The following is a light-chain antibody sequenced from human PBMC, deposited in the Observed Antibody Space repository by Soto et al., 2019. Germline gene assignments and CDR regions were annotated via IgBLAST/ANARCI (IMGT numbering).Light chain of an antibody. CDR2: GAS. CDR3: HQYNNCPRT. J-gene: IGKJ1*01. V-gene: IGKV3-15*01. CDR1: QSVTSN. Sequence: EIVMTQSPATLSVSPGXRATLSCRASQSVTSNLAWYQQKLGQAPRLLIYGASTRATGIPARFSGSGSGTEFTLTISSLQSEDFAVYYCHQYNNCPRTIVQGTRVDIK.